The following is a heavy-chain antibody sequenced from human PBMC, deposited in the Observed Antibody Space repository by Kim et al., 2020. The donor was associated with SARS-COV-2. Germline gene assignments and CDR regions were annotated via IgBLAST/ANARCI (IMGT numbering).Heavy chain of an antibody. CDR3: ARDIEGSNGYNYYYGLD. J-gene: IGHJ6*01. D-gene: IGHD1-26*01. V-gene: IGHV3-23*01. CDR2: ISSNGVNT. CDR1: GFTFTTYA. Sequence: GGSLRLSCAASGFTFTTYAMSWVRQAPGKGLEWVSAISSNGVNTYYADSVKGRFTISRDLSKNTLYLQMHSLRAEDTAIYYCARDIEGSNGYNYYYGLD.